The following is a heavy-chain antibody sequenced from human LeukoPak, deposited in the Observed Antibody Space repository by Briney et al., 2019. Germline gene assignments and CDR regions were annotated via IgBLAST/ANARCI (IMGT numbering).Heavy chain of an antibody. V-gene: IGHV1-69*01. J-gene: IGHJ6*03. Sequence: SVKVSCKASGGTFSSYAISWVRQAPGQGLEWMGGIIAIFGTANYAQKFQGRVTITADESTSTAYMELSSLRSEDTAVYYCARGLAARRLYYYYMDVWGKGTTVTVSS. CDR1: GGTFSSYA. D-gene: IGHD6-6*01. CDR3: ARGLAARRLYYYYMDV. CDR2: IIAIFGTA.